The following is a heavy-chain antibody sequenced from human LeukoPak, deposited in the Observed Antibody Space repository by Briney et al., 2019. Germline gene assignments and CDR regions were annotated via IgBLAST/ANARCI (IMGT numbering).Heavy chain of an antibody. J-gene: IGHJ3*02. D-gene: IGHD5-24*01. V-gene: IGHV3-30*02. CDR1: GFTFSSYG. Sequence: GGSLRLSCAPSGFTFSSYGMHWVRQAPGKGLEWVAFIRFDGSNKYYADSVKGRFTISRDNSKNTLYLQMNSLRAEDTAVYYCARDADLGTTITGGFDIWGQGTKVTVSS. CDR3: ARDADLGTTITGGFDI. CDR2: IRFDGSNK.